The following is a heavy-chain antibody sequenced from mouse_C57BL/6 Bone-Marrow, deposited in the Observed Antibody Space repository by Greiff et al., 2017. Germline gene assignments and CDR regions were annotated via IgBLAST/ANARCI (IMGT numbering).Heavy chain of an antibody. J-gene: IGHJ4*01. D-gene: IGHD2-5*01. CDR1: GYTFTSYW. V-gene: IGHV1-53*01. CDR2: INPRNGGT. CDR3: AFFSSNTLFAMDY. Sequence: QVQLQQPGTELVKPGASVKLSCKASGYTFTSYWMHWVKQRTGQGLEWIGKINPRNGGTNYNEKFKSKATLTVDKSSSTAYMQLSSLTSEDSAVYYCAFFSSNTLFAMDYWGQGTSVTVSS.